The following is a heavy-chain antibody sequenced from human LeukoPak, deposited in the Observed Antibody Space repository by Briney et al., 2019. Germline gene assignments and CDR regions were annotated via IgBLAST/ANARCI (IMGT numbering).Heavy chain of an antibody. CDR3: ARLGPASSGWPESFDY. J-gene: IGHJ4*02. D-gene: IGHD6-19*01. V-gene: IGHV3-7*03. CDR1: GFTFNSYW. Sequence: PGGSLRLSCAASGFTFNSYWMNWVRQAPGKGLEWLANIKRDGSEKYYVDSVKGRFTISRDNAKNSLDLQMNSLRVEDTAVYYCARLGPASSGWPESFDYWGQGTLVTVSS. CDR2: IKRDGSEK.